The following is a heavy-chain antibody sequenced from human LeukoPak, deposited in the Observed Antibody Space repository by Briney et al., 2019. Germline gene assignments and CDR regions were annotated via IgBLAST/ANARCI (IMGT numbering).Heavy chain of an antibody. CDR1: GFTFSSYS. CDR2: ISSSSSTI. Sequence: GGSLRLSCAASGFTFSSYSMNWVRQAPGKGLEWVSYISSSSSTIYYADSVKGRFTISRDNSKNTLYLQMNSLRAEDTAVYYCASTIIYSGSLRETNAFDIWGQGTMVTVSS. D-gene: IGHD1-26*01. CDR3: ASTIIYSGSLRETNAFDI. V-gene: IGHV3-48*01. J-gene: IGHJ3*02.